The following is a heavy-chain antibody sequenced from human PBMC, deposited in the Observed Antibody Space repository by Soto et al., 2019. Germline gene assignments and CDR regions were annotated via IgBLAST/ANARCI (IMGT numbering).Heavy chain of an antibody. D-gene: IGHD3-10*01. V-gene: IGHV1-69*12. CDR3: AKNRLGFGYTYAGVTDEGATVSDSPASLTNFMD. CDR1: GGTFSSYA. CDR2: IIPFGATR. Sequence: QVQLVQSGAEVKKPGSSVKVSCKASGGTFSSYAISWVRQAPGQGLEWMGGIIPFGATRSYAQKFQGRGTITADESTSTDYLWLGSMRSEDTAECYSAKNRLGFGYTYAGVTDEGATVSDSPASLTNFMD. J-gene: IGHJ6*03.